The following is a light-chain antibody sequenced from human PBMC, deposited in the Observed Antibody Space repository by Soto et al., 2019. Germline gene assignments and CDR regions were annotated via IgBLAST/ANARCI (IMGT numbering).Light chain of an antibody. CDR3: LQYNNWPPFT. Sequence: EVVMTQSPATLSLSPGERATLSCRASQSVSSNLAWYQQKPGQAPRLLISGASTRATGIPARFSGSGSGTDFTLTISSLQSEDFAVYYCLQYNNWPPFTFGQGTKVEIK. CDR1: QSVSSN. V-gene: IGKV3-15*01. J-gene: IGKJ1*01. CDR2: GAS.